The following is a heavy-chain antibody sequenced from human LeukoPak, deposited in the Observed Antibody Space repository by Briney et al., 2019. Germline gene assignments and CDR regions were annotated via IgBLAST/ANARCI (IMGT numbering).Heavy chain of an antibody. D-gene: IGHD3-3*01. CDR3: AMTGGRYYDFWSGYYRDGMDV. Sequence: SETLSLTCAVYGGSFSGYYWSWIRQPPGKGLEWIGEINHSGSTNYNPSLKSRVTISVDTSKNQFSLKLSSVTAADTAVYYCAMTGGRYYDFWSGYYRDGMDVWGQGTTVTVSS. V-gene: IGHV4-34*01. J-gene: IGHJ6*02. CDR2: INHSGST. CDR1: GGSFSGYY.